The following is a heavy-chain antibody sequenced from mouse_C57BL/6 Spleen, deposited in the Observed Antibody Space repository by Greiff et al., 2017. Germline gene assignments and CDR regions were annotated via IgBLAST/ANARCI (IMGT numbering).Heavy chain of an antibody. V-gene: IGHV1-54*01. J-gene: IGHJ3*01. CDR2: LNPGRGGT. Sequence: QVQLQQSGAELVRPGTSVKVSCKASGYAFTNYLIEWVKQRPGQGLEWIGVLNPGRGGTNYNEKFKGKATLTADQSSSTAYMQLSSLTSEDSAVYFCAREEVYYYGSSYGFAYWGQGTLVTVSA. CDR3: AREEVYYYGSSYGFAY. D-gene: IGHD1-1*01. CDR1: GYAFTNYL.